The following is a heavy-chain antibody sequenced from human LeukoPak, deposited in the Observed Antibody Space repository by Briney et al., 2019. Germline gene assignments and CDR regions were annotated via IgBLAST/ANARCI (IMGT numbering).Heavy chain of an antibody. J-gene: IGHJ4*02. CDR3: VKARSSYYYGSGSPDY. CDR1: GFTFSSYA. D-gene: IGHD3-10*01. CDR2: ISSNGGST. Sequence: GSLRLSCSASGFTFSSYAMHLVRQAPGKGLEYVSAISSNGGSTYYADSVKGRFTISRDNSKNTLYLQMSSLRAEDTAVYYCVKARSSYYYGSGSPDYWGQGTLVTVSS. V-gene: IGHV3-64D*06.